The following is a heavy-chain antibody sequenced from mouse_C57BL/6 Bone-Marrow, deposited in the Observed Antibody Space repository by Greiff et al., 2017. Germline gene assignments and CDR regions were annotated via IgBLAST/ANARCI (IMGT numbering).Heavy chain of an antibody. D-gene: IGHD1-1*01. CDR3: ARRDYYYGSSPHYFDY. Sequence: EVQLQQSGPELVKPGASVKISCKASGYTFTDYYMNWVKQSHGKSLEWIGDINPNNGGTSYNQKFKGKATLTVDKSSSTAYMELRSLTSEDSAVYYCARRDYYYGSSPHYFDYWGQGTTLTVSS. J-gene: IGHJ2*01. CDR2: INPNNGGT. CDR1: GYTFTDYY. V-gene: IGHV1-26*01.